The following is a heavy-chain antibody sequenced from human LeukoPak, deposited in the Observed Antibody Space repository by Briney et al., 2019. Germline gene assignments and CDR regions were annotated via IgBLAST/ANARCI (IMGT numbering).Heavy chain of an antibody. J-gene: IGHJ4*02. CDR1: GFTFSRYA. D-gene: IGHD3-16*02. Sequence: GGSLRLSCAASGFTFSRYAMSWVRQAPGKGLEWVSAISVSGDTTCYADSVKGRFTISRDNSKNTLYLQMNSLRAEDTAVYYCAKEEPNDYVWGAYRSYYFDSWGQGTRVTVSS. CDR2: ISVSGDTT. CDR3: AKEEPNDYVWGAYRSYYFDS. V-gene: IGHV3-23*01.